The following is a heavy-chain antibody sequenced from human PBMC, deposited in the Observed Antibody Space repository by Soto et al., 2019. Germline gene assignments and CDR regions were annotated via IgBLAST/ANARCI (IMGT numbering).Heavy chain of an antibody. Sequence: EVQLVESGGGLVKPGGSLRLSCAASGFTFSSYSMNWVRQAPGKGLEWVSSISSSSSYIYYADSVKGRFTISRDNAKNSLYLQMNSLRAEETAVYYCARDHAYYDFWSGYQVYYYYGMDVWGQGTTVTVSS. J-gene: IGHJ6*02. V-gene: IGHV3-21*01. D-gene: IGHD3-3*01. CDR2: ISSSSSYI. CDR1: GFTFSSYS. CDR3: ARDHAYYDFWSGYQVYYYYGMDV.